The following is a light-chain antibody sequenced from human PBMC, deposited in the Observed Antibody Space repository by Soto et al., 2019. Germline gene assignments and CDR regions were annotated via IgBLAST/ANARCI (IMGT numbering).Light chain of an antibody. Sequence: QSVLTQPASVSGSLGQSITISCTGTSSDVGGYNYVSWYQQHPGKAPKLMIYEVSNRPSGVSNRFSGSKSGNTASLTISGLQAEDEADYYCSSYTSSSTYYVFXTGTKVTVL. CDR3: SSYTSSSTYYV. CDR1: SSDVGGYNY. V-gene: IGLV2-14*01. CDR2: EVS. J-gene: IGLJ1*01.